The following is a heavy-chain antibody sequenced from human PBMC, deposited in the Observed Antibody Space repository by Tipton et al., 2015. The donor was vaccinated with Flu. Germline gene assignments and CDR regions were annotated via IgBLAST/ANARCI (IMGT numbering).Heavy chain of an antibody. D-gene: IGHD6-13*01. CDR2: TYYRSKWYN. J-gene: IGHJ6*03. V-gene: IGHV6-1*01. CDR3: ARDELQLEGSSSHYFIDV. Sequence: GLVKPSQTLSLTCAISGDSVSSNSAAWNWIRQSPSRGLEWLGRTYYRSKWYNDYAVSVKSRITINPDTSKNHFSLQLNSVTPEDAAVYCCARDELQLEGSSSHYFIDVWGRGPAVPVSS. CDR1: GDSVSSNSAA.